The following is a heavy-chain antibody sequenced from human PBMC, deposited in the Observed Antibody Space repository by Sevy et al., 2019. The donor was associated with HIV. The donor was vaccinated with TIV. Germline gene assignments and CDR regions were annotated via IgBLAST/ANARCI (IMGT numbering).Heavy chain of an antibody. CDR1: GFTFDDYA. CDR3: ARDRDDGYCTNGVCFNFDN. CDR2: ISWNSGSI. D-gene: IGHD2-8*01. V-gene: IGHV3-9*01. Sequence: GGSLRISCAASGFTFDDYAMHWVRQAPGKGLEWVSGISWNSGSIDYADSVKGRFTISRDNAKNSLYLQMKSLRADDTALYYCARDRDDGYCTNGVCFNFDNWGQGTLVTVSS. J-gene: IGHJ4*01.